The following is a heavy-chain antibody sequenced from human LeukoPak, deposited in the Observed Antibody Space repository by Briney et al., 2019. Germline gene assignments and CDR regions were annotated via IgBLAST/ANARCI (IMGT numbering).Heavy chain of an antibody. CDR3: AREGMSGYSYGREYYYGMDV. V-gene: IGHV1-46*01. CDR1: GYTFTSYY. CDR2: INPSGGST. Sequence: ASVKVSCKASGYTFTSYYMHWVRQAPGQGLEWMGIINPSGGSTSYAQKFQGRVTMTRDTSTSTVYMELGSLRSEDTAVYYCAREGMSGYSYGREYYYGMDVWGQGTTVTVSS. J-gene: IGHJ6*02. D-gene: IGHD5-18*01.